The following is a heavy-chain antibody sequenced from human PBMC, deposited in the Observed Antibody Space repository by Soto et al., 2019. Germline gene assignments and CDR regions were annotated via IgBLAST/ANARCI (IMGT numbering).Heavy chain of an antibody. CDR2: IYSGGST. CDR1: GFTVSSNY. J-gene: IGHJ6*03. V-gene: IGHV3-66*01. Sequence: GGSLRLSCAASGFTVSSNYMSWVRQAPGKGLEWVSVIYSGGSTYYADSVKGRFTISRDNSKNTLYLQMNSLRAEDTAVYYCARDRAYRDYGDYSGYYYYYMDVWGKGTTVTVSS. CDR3: ARDRAYRDYGDYSGYYYYYMDV. D-gene: IGHD4-17*01.